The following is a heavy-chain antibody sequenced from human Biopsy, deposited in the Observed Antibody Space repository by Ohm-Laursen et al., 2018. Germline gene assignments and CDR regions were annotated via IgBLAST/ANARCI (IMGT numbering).Heavy chain of an antibody. V-gene: IGHV3-72*01. CDR3: AASFYENHPLGY. CDR2: TTNGVRGFTT. D-gene: IGHD2/OR15-2a*01. CDR1: GFTFSDHY. J-gene: IGHJ4*02. Sequence: GSLRLSCTASGFTFSDHYMDWVRQAPGKGLEWVGRTTNGVRGFTTEYAASVEGRFTISRDDSKDSLYLQMNSLKIDDTAAYFCAASFYENHPLGYRGQGTLVTGSS.